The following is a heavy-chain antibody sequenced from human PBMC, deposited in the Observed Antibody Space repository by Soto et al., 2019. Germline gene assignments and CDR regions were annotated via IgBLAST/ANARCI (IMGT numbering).Heavy chain of an antibody. CDR1: GFTFRTYG. J-gene: IGHJ6*02. Sequence: QVQLVESGGGVVQPGRSLRLSCAASGFTFRTYGMHWVRQAPGKGLEWLAVITNTGINKYYADSVKGRFTISRDNSKDTLFLQMKSLRGEYTAIDYGAKVIRADSTSSNFYYYSGLDVWGQGPTVTVSS. V-gene: IGHV3-30*18. CDR3: AKVIRADSTSSNFYYYSGLDV. D-gene: IGHD6-6*01. CDR2: ITNTGINK.